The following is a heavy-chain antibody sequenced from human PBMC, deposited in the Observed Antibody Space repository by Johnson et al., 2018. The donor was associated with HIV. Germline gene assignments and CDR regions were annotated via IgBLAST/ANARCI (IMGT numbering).Heavy chain of an antibody. D-gene: IGHD2-8*02. CDR1: GFSFSSYG. CDR3: ARSMYWPDAFDI. Sequence: QVQLVESGGGVVQPGRSLRLSCAASGFSFSSYGMHRVRQAPGKGLEWVANIWYDGSNKYYADSVKGRFTISRDNSKNMLYLQMNSLRGEDTAVYYCARSMYWPDAFDIWGQGTMVTVSS. J-gene: IGHJ3*02. CDR2: IWYDGSNK. V-gene: IGHV3-33*01.